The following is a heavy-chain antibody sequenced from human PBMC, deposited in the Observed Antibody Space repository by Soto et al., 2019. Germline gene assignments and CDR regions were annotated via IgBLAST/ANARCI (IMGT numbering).Heavy chain of an antibody. CDR1: GGSISSGGYS. J-gene: IGHJ6*02. CDR2: IYHSGST. D-gene: IGHD6-6*01. CDR3: AKDQSASSNSYHAMDV. V-gene: IGHV4-30-2*01. Sequence: SETLSLTCAVSGGSISSGGYSWSWIRQPPGKGLEWIGYIYHSGSTYYNPSLKSRVTISVDRSKNQFSLKLSSVTAADTAVYYCAKDQSASSNSYHAMDVWGPGTTVTVSS.